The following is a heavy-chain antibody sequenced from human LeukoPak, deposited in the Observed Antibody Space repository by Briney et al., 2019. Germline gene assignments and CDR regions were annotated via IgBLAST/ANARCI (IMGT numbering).Heavy chain of an antibody. J-gene: IGHJ6*02. Sequence: GGSLRLSCVASGFTFSSYWMTWVRQSPGKGLEWVANIKPDGTQNYYVDSVKGRFIISRDNAKNSLYLQMNSLRADETAVYYCARLRPYSSSWYAYYGMDVWGQGTTVTVSS. D-gene: IGHD6-13*01. V-gene: IGHV3-7*04. CDR3: ARLRPYSSSWYAYYGMDV. CDR1: GFTFSSYW. CDR2: IKPDGTQN.